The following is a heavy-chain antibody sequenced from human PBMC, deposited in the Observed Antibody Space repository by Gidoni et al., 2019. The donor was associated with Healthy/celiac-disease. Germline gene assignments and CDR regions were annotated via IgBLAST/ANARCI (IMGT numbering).Heavy chain of an antibody. J-gene: IGHJ3*02. Sequence: EVQLVESGGGLVQPGRSLSLSCAASGFTFDDYAMHWVRQAPGKGLEWVSGISWNSGSIGYADSVKGRFTISRDNAKNSLYLQMNSLRAEDTALYYCAKGRYCDYERGAFDIWGQGTMVTVSS. V-gene: IGHV3-9*01. CDR2: ISWNSGSI. CDR3: AKGRYCDYERGAFDI. CDR1: GFTFDDYA. D-gene: IGHD4-17*01.